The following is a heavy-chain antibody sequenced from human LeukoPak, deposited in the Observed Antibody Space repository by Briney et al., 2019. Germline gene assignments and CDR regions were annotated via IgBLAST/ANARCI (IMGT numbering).Heavy chain of an antibody. Sequence: GGSLRLSCAASGFSFSSYATSWVRQAPGKGLEWVSGISGSGGSTYYADSVKGRFTISRDNSKNTLYLQMNSLKTEDTAVYYCTTGKYGDYYFDNWGQGTLVTVSS. CDR3: TTGKYGDYYFDN. D-gene: IGHD4-17*01. CDR2: ISGSGGST. CDR1: GFSFSSYA. V-gene: IGHV3-23*01. J-gene: IGHJ4*02.